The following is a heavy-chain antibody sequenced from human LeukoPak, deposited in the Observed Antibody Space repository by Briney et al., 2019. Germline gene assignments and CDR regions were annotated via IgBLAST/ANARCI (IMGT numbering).Heavy chain of an antibody. CDR3: ARGVFGAFFDY. Sequence: SETLSLTCIVSGGSISTYYWSWIRQSPGKRLEWIAYIQYNGYTEYNPSLRSRLTISLDTSRNQFSLRLSSVAAADTAVYFCARGVFGAFFDYWGQGALVTVSS. CDR1: GGSISTYY. CDR2: IQYNGYT. J-gene: IGHJ4*02. V-gene: IGHV4-59*01. D-gene: IGHD3-10*01.